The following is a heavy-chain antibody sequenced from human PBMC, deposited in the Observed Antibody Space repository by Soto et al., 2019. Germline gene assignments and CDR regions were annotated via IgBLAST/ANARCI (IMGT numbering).Heavy chain of an antibody. CDR3: ARQYSSGWYYFDY. V-gene: IGHV3-66*04. CDR1: GFTVSSNY. CDR2: IYSGGST. D-gene: IGHD6-19*01. J-gene: IGHJ4*02. Sequence: PGGSLRLSCAASGFTVSSNYMSWVRQAPGKGLEWVSVIYSGGSTYYADSVKGRFTISRDNSKNTLYLQMNSLRAEDTAVYYCARQYSSGWYYFDYWGQGTLVTVSS.